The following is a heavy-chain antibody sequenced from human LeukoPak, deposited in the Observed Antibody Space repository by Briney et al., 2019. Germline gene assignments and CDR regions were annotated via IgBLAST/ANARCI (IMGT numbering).Heavy chain of an antibody. V-gene: IGHV1-69*13. D-gene: IGHD3-22*01. CDR2: IIPIFGTA. CDR3: ARDYYDSSGYYLLLGY. Sequence: ASVTVSFKASGGTFSSYAISSVRQAPGQGLEWMGGIIPIFGTANYAQKFQGRVTITADESTSTAYMELSSLRSEDTAVYYCARDYYDSSGYYLLLGYWGQGTLVTVSS. CDR1: GGTFSSYA. J-gene: IGHJ4*02.